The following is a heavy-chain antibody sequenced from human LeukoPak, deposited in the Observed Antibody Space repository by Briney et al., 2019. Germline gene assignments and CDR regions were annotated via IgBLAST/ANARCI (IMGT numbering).Heavy chain of an antibody. CDR2: INSDVSST. J-gene: IGHJ6*02. Sequence: GGSLRLSCAASGFTFSSYWMRWVRQAPGKGLVWVSRINSDVSSTSYADSVKGRFTISRDNATNTLYLQMNSLRAEDTAVYYCARDYYDILTGFTYGMDVWGQGTTVTVSS. CDR3: ARDYYDILTGFTYGMDV. D-gene: IGHD3-9*01. CDR1: GFTFSSYW. V-gene: IGHV3-74*01.